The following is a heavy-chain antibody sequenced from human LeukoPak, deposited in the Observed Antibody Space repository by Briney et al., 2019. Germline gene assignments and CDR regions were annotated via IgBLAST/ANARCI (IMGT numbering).Heavy chain of an antibody. CDR2: IRYDGTNK. CDR3: AKDPRRYSRTGGYFDY. J-gene: IGHJ4*02. D-gene: IGHD6-13*01. Sequence: PGGSLRLSCAASGFTFSNYGMHWVRQAPGKGLEWVAFIRYDGTNKYYADSVKGRFTISRDNSKNTLYLQMNSLRAEDTAVYYCAKDPRRYSRTGGYFDYWGQGTLVTVSS. CDR1: GFTFSNYG. V-gene: IGHV3-30*02.